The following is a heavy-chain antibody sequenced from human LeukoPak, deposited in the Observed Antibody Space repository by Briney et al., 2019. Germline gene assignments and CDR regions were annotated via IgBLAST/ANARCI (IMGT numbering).Heavy chain of an antibody. J-gene: IGHJ4*02. Sequence: GGSLRLSCAASGFTFSSYSMNWVRQAPGKGLEWVSSISSSSSYIYYAGSVKGRFTISRDNAKNSLYLQMNSLRAEDTAVYYCARDSRYDYVWGSWIDYWGQGTLVTVSS. V-gene: IGHV3-21*01. CDR2: ISSSSSYI. CDR1: GFTFSSYS. D-gene: IGHD3-16*01. CDR3: ARDSRYDYVWGSWIDY.